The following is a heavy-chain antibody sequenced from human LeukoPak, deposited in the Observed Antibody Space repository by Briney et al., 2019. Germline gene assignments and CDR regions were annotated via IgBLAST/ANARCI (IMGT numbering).Heavy chain of an antibody. Sequence: SETLSLTCVVYGGSFSGYYWSWLRQPPGKGLEWIGEINHSRSTNYNPSLKSRVTISVDTSKNRFSLRLSSVTAADTAVYYCARVTGYMVEDYFDYWGQGTLVTVSS. CDR2: INHSRST. J-gene: IGHJ4*02. V-gene: IGHV4-34*01. CDR3: ARVTGYMVEDYFDY. CDR1: GGSFSGYY. D-gene: IGHD6-13*01.